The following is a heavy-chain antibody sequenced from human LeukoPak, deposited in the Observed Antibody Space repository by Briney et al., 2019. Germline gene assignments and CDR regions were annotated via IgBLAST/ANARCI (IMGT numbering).Heavy chain of an antibody. D-gene: IGHD4-17*01. CDR2: TYYRSKWYN. V-gene: IGHV6-1*01. CDR1: GDSVSSNSAA. J-gene: IGHJ5*02. Sequence: SQTLSLTCAISGDSVSSNSAAWNWIRQSPSRGLEWLGRTYYRSKWYNDYAVSVKSRITINPDTSKNQFSLQLNSVTPEDTAVYYCAREIYASVTHWPLDYNWFDPWGQGTLVTVSS. CDR3: AREIYASVTHWPLDYNWFDP.